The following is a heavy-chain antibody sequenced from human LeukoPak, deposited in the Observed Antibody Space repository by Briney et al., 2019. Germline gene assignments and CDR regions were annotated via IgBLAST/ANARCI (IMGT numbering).Heavy chain of an antibody. Sequence: WGSLRLSCAASGFTFSSYGMHWVRQAPGKGLEWVAVIWYDGSNKYYADSVKGRFTISRDNSKNTLYLQMNSLRAEDTAVYYCATTADYYDSSGYYDYWGQGTLVTVSS. CDR2: IWYDGSNK. CDR3: ATTADYYDSSGYYDY. CDR1: GFTFSSYG. V-gene: IGHV3-33*01. J-gene: IGHJ4*02. D-gene: IGHD3-22*01.